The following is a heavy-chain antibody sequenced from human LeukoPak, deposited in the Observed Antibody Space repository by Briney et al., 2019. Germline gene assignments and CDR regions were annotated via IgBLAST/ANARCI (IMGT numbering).Heavy chain of an antibody. CDR1: DGSINSYY. J-gene: IGHJ5*02. Sequence: SETLSLTCSVSDGSINSYYWGWIRQPPGKGLEWIGSIYDSGSTYYNPSLKSRVTISVDTSKNQFSLKLNSVTAADTAVYYCARHYGPWGQGTLVTVSS. CDR3: ARHYGP. V-gene: IGHV4-39*01. D-gene: IGHD3-10*01. CDR2: IYDSGST.